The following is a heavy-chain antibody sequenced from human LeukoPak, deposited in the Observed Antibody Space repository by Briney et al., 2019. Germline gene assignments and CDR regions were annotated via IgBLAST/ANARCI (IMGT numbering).Heavy chain of an antibody. D-gene: IGHD3-10*01. V-gene: IGHV4-59*01. J-gene: IGHJ5*02. CDR2: IYYSGST. CDR3: AKGSGSSPFDP. CDR1: GGSISNYY. Sequence: PSETLSLTCTVSGGSISNYYWSWIRQPPGKGLECIGYIYYSGSTNYNPSLKSRVTISVDTSKNQFSLKLSSVTAADTAVYYCAKGSGSSPFDPWGQGTLVTVSS.